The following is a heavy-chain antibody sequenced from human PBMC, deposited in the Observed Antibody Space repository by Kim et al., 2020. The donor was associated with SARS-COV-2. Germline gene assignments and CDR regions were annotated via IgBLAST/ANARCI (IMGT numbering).Heavy chain of an antibody. CDR3: AKPSSFRQQLVPWFDP. CDR2: ISGSGGST. V-gene: IGHV3-23*01. D-gene: IGHD6-13*01. J-gene: IGHJ5*02. CDR1: GFTFSSYA. Sequence: GGSLRLSCAASGFTFSSYAMSWVRQAPGNGLEWVSAISGSGGSTYYADSVKGRFTISRDNSKNTLYLQMNSLRAEDTDVYYCAKPSSFRQQLVPWFDPWGQGTLVTVSS.